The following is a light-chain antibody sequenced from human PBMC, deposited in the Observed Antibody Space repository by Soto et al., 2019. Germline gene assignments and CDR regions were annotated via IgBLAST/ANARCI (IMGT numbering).Light chain of an antibody. J-gene: IGLJ2*01. CDR2: SNT. CDR1: SSNMGSNS. V-gene: IGLV1-47*01. CDR3: AAWDDSLSGGV. Sequence: QSVLTQPPSASGTPGQRVTISCSGSSSNMGSNSVHWYKQLPGTAPKLLIYSNTQRPSGVPDRFSGSKSGTSASLAISGRRSEDEADYYCAAWDDSLSGGVFGGGTKLTVL.